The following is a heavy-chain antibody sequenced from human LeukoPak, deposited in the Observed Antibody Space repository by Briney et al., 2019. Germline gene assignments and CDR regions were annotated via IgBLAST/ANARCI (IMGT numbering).Heavy chain of an antibody. CDR3: ARAQKVGAMIL. CDR1: GGSISSYY. CDR2: IYYSGST. D-gene: IGHD1-26*01. Sequence: PSETLSLTCTVSGGSISSYYWSWIRQPPGKGLEWIGYIYYSGSTNYNPSLKSRVTISVDTSKNQFSLKLSSVTAADTAVYYCARAQKVGAMILWGQGTLVTVSS. J-gene: IGHJ4*02. V-gene: IGHV4-59*01.